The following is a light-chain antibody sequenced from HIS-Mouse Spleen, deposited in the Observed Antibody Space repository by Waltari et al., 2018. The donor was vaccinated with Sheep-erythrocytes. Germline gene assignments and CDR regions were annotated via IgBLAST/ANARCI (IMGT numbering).Light chain of an antibody. CDR1: QGIRND. CDR3: QKRSNWYT. Sequence: AIQMTQSPSSLSASVGDRVTITCRASQGIRNDLGWYQQKPVKAPNLLIYAASSLQSGVTSRFSGSGSGTDFTLTISSLEPEDFAVYYCQKRSNWYTFGQGTKLEIK. CDR2: AAS. V-gene: IGKV1-6*01. J-gene: IGKJ2*01.